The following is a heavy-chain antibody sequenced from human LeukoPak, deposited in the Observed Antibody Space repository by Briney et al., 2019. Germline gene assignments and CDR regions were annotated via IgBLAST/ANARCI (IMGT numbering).Heavy chain of an antibody. CDR1: GGSFSGYY. J-gene: IGHJ4*02. CDR2: INHSGST. Sequence: SETLSLTCAVYGGSFSGYYWSWIRQPPGKGLEWFGEINHSGSTNYNPSLKSRVTTSVDTSKNQFSLKLSSVTAADTAVYYCAGYSSGWLFDYWGQGTLVTVSS. V-gene: IGHV4-34*01. CDR3: AGYSSGWLFDY. D-gene: IGHD6-19*01.